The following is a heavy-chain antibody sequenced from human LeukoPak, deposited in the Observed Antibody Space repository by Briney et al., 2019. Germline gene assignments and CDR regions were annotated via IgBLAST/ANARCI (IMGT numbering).Heavy chain of an antibody. J-gene: IGHJ4*02. Sequence: ASVKVSCKASGYTFTSYDINWVRQATGQGLEWMGWMNPNSGNTGYAQKFQGRVTITRNTSISTAYMELSSLRSEDTAMYFCASTPDNDYGDYEDYWGPGTLVTVSS. V-gene: IGHV1-8*03. CDR2: MNPNSGNT. CDR3: ASTPDNDYGDYEDY. D-gene: IGHD4-17*01. CDR1: GYTFTSYD.